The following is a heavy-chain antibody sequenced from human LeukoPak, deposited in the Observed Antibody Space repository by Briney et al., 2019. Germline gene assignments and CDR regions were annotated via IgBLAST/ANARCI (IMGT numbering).Heavy chain of an antibody. D-gene: IGHD3-10*01. CDR3: ARDFPYGDNWFDP. Sequence: SETLSLTCTVSGGSISSYYWSWIRQPPGKGLEWIGYIYYSGSTNYNTTLKSRVTISVDTSKNQFSLKLSSVTAADTAVYYCARDFPYGDNWFDPWGQGTLVTVSS. CDR1: GGSISSYY. J-gene: IGHJ5*02. V-gene: IGHV4-59*01. CDR2: IYYSGST.